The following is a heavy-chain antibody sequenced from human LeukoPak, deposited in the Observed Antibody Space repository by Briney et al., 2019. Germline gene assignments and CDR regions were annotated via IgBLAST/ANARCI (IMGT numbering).Heavy chain of an antibody. J-gene: IGHJ6*02. Sequence: AGGSLRLSCVASGFTFSNYAMMWVRQAPGKGLEWVANIKQDGSEKYYVDSVKGRFTISRDNAKNSLYLQMNSLRAEDTAVYYCAREGGYDILTGLFGGMDVWGQGTTVTVSS. CDR2: IKQDGSEK. V-gene: IGHV3-7*01. D-gene: IGHD3-9*01. CDR1: GFTFSNYA. CDR3: AREGGYDILTGLFGGMDV.